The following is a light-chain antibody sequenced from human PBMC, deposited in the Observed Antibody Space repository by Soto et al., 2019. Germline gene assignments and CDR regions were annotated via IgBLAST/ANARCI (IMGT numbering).Light chain of an antibody. J-gene: IGKJ1*01. Sequence: DIQMTQSPSSLCASLGDRVTITGLAGLSISIFLNWYQQKPGKAPKLLIYAASSLHSGVPSRFSGSGSETHLTLTISSLQPDDFATHYCQQSYGTPWKFGKGTKVDI. CDR2: AAS. CDR3: QQSYGTPWK. CDR1: LSISIF. V-gene: IGKV1-39*01.